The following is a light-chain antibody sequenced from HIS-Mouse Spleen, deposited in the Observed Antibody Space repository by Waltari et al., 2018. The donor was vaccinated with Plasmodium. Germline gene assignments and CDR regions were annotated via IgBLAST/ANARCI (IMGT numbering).Light chain of an antibody. V-gene: IGKV1-13*02. J-gene: IGKJ1*01. CDR1: QGISSA. Sequence: IPLTQSPPSLSPSVGDRLTITCRASQGISSAVAGYQQKPGKAPKLLIYDASSLESGVPSRFSGSGSGTDFTLTISSLQPEDFATYYCQQFNSYPRTFGQGTKVEIK. CDR2: DAS. CDR3: QQFNSYPRT.